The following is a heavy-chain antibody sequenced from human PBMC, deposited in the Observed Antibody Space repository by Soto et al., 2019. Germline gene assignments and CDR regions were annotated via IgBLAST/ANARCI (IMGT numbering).Heavy chain of an antibody. Sequence: GVSLRLSCAASGFTFSSYASCWVRQAPGKGLEWVSAISGSGGSTYYADAVKCRFTISRDNSKNTLSLQMNSLRAEDTAVYYCARSQGGSISLEIYYYYYYGMDVWGPGTTVTVSS. CDR1: GFTFSSYA. CDR2: ISGSGGST. CDR3: ARSQGGSISLEIYYYYYYGMDV. J-gene: IGHJ6*02. D-gene: IGHD2-2*01. V-gene: IGHV3-23*01.